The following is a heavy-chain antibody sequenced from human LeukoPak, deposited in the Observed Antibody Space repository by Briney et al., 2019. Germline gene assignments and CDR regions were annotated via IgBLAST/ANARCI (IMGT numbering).Heavy chain of an antibody. J-gene: IGHJ4*02. Sequence: LSGGSLRLSCAASGFTVSSNYMSWVRQAPGKGLEWVSVIYSGGSTYYADSVKGRFTISRDNSKNTLYLQMNSLRAEDTAVYYCARDRYSGSYVFDYWGQGTLVTVSS. D-gene: IGHD1-26*01. CDR3: ARDRYSGSYVFDY. V-gene: IGHV3-53*01. CDR2: IYSGGST. CDR1: GFTVSSNY.